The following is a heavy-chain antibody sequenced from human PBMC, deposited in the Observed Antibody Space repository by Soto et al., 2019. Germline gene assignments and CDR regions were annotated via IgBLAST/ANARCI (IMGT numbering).Heavy chain of an antibody. D-gene: IGHD3-16*01. CDR3: ARRYGGLFDY. CDR1: GGSISSYY. J-gene: IGHJ4*02. CDR2: IYYSGST. V-gene: IGHV4-59*01. Sequence: SETLSLTCTVSGGSISSYYWSWIRQPPGKGLEWIGYIYYSGSTNYNPSLKSRVTISVDTSKNQFSLKLSSVTAADTAVYYCARRYGGLFDYWGQGTLVTVSS.